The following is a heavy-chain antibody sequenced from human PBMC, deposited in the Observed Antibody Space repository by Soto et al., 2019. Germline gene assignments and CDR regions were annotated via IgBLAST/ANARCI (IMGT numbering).Heavy chain of an antibody. Sequence: QLQLQESGSGLVKPSQTLSLTCAVSGGSISSGGYSWSWIRQPPGKGLEWIGYIYHSGSTYYNPSLKSRVTISVDRSKNQFSLKLSSVTAADTAVYYCAGFWSAALTTYGMDVWGQGTTVTVSS. D-gene: IGHD3-3*01. CDR3: AGFWSAALTTYGMDV. V-gene: IGHV4-30-2*01. J-gene: IGHJ6*02. CDR1: GGSISSGGYS. CDR2: IYHSGST.